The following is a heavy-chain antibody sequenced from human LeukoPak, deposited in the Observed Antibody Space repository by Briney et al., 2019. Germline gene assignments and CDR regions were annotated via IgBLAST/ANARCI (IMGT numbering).Heavy chain of an antibody. Sequence: KASETLSLTCIVSGGSISSYYWSWIRQPPGKGLEWIGEINHSGSTNYNPPLKSRVTISVDTSKNQFSLKLSSVTAADTAVYYCARGNIMITFGGVIAQPGYYFDYWGQGTLVTVSS. J-gene: IGHJ4*02. D-gene: IGHD3-16*02. CDR2: INHSGST. CDR1: GGSISSYY. CDR3: ARGNIMITFGGVIAQPGYYFDY. V-gene: IGHV4-34*01.